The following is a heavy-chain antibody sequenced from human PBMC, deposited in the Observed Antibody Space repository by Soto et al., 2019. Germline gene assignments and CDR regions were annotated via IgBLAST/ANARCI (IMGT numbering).Heavy chain of an antibody. J-gene: IGHJ4*02. CDR2: IIPIFGTT. CDR1: GGTFSSYA. V-gene: IGHV1-69*12. D-gene: IGHD1-1*01. CDR3: VLMLERRQPKYFDY. Sequence: QVQLVQSGAEVKKPGSSVKVSCKASGGTFSSYALSWVRQAPGQGLEWMGGIIPIFGTTNYAQKIQGRATITADESSSTAYMELSSLRSEDTAVYYCVLMLERRQPKYFDYWGQGTQVTVSS.